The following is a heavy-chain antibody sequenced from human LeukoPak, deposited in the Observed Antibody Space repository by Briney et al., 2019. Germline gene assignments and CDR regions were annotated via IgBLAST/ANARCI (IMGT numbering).Heavy chain of an antibody. Sequence: PSETLSLTCAVYGGSFSGYYWSWIRQPPGKGLEWIGEINHSGSTNYNPSLRSRVTISVDTSKNQFSLKLSSVTAADTGVYYCARGSGSSRVYYYYYYMXVWGKGTXVT. D-gene: IGHD1-26*01. CDR3: ARGSGSSRVYYYYYYMXV. CDR2: INHSGST. J-gene: IGHJ6*03. V-gene: IGHV4-34*01. CDR1: GGSFSGYY.